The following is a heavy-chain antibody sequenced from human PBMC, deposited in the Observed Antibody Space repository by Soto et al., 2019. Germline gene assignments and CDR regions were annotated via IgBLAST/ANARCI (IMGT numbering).Heavy chain of an antibody. J-gene: IGHJ6*02. CDR1: GGTFSSYT. V-gene: IGHV1-69*02. D-gene: IGHD3-16*01. Sequence: SVKVSCKASGGTFSSYTISWVRQAPGQGLEWMGRIIPILGIANYAQKFQGRVTITADTSTSTAYMELTSLRSNDTAIYYCAMVDVYVTPSPQDVWGQGTTVTVSS. CDR2: IIPILGIA. CDR3: AMVDVYVTPSPQDV.